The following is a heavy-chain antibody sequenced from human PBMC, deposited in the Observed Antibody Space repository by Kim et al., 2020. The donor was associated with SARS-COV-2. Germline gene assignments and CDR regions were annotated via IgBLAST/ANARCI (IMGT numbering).Heavy chain of an antibody. J-gene: IGHJ5*02. CDR2: ISSDGSDK. CDR3: AKAATRTHYVKKYNWFDA. D-gene: IGHD3-16*01. CDR1: GFTFSTST. V-gene: IGHV3-30*04. Sequence: GGSLRLSCTASGFTFSTSTMHWVHQAPGKGPEGVAFISSDGSDKYYGDSVKGRFTISRDDSKKTVYLQINSLRPEDTAVYFCAKAATRTHYVKKYNWFDAWGQGTLLTVSS.